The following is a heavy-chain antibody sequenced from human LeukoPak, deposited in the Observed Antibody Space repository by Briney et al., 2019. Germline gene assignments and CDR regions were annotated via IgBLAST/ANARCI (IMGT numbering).Heavy chain of an antibody. D-gene: IGHD6-19*01. Sequence: TGGSLGLSCAASGFTLSSYAMSWVRQAPGKGLEWVSAISGSGGSTYCADSVKGRFTISRDNSKNTLYLQMNSLRAEDTAVYYCAKGSGAPRGRIAVAGPIDYWGQGTLVTVSS. CDR2: ISGSGGST. V-gene: IGHV3-23*01. CDR3: AKGSGAPRGRIAVAGPIDY. J-gene: IGHJ4*02. CDR1: GFTLSSYA.